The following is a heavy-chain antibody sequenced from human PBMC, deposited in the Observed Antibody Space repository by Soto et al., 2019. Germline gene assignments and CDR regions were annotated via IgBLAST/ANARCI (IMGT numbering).Heavy chain of an antibody. CDR3: AIGPQDILDH. J-gene: IGHJ4*02. CDR2: MNTNSGNT. V-gene: IGHV1-8*01. Sequence: QVQLVQSGAEVKKPGASVKVSCKASGYTFTSYDITWVRQATGQGREWMGWMNTNSGNTGYAQKFQGRVTMTRNTSISTAYRELSSPRSEDTAVYYCAIGPQDILDHWGQGNLVTVSS. D-gene: IGHD2-15*01. CDR1: GYTFTSYD.